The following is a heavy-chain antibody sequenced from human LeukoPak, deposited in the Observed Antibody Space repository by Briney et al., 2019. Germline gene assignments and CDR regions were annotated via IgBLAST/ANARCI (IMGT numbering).Heavy chain of an antibody. CDR2: IYYSGST. V-gene: IGHV4-39*07. D-gene: IGHD3-22*01. CDR3: ATLGPYETSGYYDAFDI. J-gene: IGHJ3*02. Sequence: PSETLSHTCTVSGGSISSSSYYWGWIRQPPGKGLEWIGSIYYSGSTYYNPSLKSRVTISVDTSKNQFSLKLSSVTAADTAVYYRATLGPYETSGYYDAFDIWGQGTLVTVSS. CDR1: GGSISSSSYY.